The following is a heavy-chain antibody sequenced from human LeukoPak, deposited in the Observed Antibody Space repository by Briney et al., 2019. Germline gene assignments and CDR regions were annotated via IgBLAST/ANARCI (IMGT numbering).Heavy chain of an antibody. Sequence: PGGSLRLSCAASGFTFSSYGMHWVRQAPGKGLEWVAVISYDGSNKYYADSVKGRFTISRDNSKNTLYLQMNSLRAEDMAVYYCAKDGGEGAMIVSDAFDIWGQGTMVTVSS. D-gene: IGHD3-22*01. CDR1: GFTFSSYG. CDR2: ISYDGSNK. J-gene: IGHJ3*02. CDR3: AKDGGEGAMIVSDAFDI. V-gene: IGHV3-30*18.